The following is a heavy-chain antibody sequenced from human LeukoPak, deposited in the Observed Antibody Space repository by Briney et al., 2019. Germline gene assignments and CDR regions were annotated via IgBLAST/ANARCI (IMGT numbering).Heavy chain of an antibody. J-gene: IGHJ4*02. D-gene: IGHD6-13*01. V-gene: IGHV4-59*08. CDR2: IYYSGST. CDR3: ARHSSPLGGLFDY. CDR1: GGSISGYY. Sequence: SETLSLTCTGSGGSISGYYWSWIRQPPGKGLEWIGCIYYSGSTDYSSSLRSRLTISVDTSENHFSLKLSSVTAADTAVYYCARHSSPLGGLFDYWGQGTLVTVSS.